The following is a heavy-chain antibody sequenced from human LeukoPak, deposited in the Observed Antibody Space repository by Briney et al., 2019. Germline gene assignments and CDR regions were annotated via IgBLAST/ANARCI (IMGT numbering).Heavy chain of an antibody. CDR3: ATAARTIPELGDY. D-gene: IGHD3-3*01. V-gene: IGHV4-34*01. J-gene: IGHJ4*02. CDR1: GGSFSGYY. Sequence: SSETLSLTCAVYGGSFSGYYWSWIRQPPGKGLEWIGEINHSGSTNYNPSLKSRVTISVDTSKNQFSLKLSSVTAADTAVYYCATAARTIPELGDYWGRGTLVTVSS. CDR2: INHSGST.